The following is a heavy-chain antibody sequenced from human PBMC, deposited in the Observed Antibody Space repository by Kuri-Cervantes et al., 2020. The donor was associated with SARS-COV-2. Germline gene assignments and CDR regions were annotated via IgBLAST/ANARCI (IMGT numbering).Heavy chain of an antibody. V-gene: IGHV4-34*01. CDR2: INHSGST. CDR1: GGSFSGYY. D-gene: IGHD3-3*01. J-gene: IGHJ3*02. Sequence: SETLSLTCAVYGGSFSGYYWSWIRQPPGKGLEWIGEINHSGSTNYNPFLKSRVTISVDTSKNQFSLKLSSVTAADTAVYYCARGHWSGYSNAAEMGAFDIWGQGTMVTVSS. CDR3: ARGHWSGYSNAAEMGAFDI.